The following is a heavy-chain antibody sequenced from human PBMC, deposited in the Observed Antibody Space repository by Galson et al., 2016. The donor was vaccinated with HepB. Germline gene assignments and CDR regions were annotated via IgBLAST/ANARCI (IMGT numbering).Heavy chain of an antibody. CDR1: GDTFSSYA. CDR2: VIPIFAKA. J-gene: IGHJ5*01. CDR3: ASANDFWSGYRDAGTSRWFDS. D-gene: IGHD3-3*01. Sequence: SVKVSCKASGDTFSSYAISWVRQAPGQGLEWMGGVIPIFAKAKYALKFQGRVTITADKSTNTAFMELSSLGSEDTAVYYCASANDFWSGYRDAGTSRWFDSWGQGTLVTVSS. V-gene: IGHV1-69*06.